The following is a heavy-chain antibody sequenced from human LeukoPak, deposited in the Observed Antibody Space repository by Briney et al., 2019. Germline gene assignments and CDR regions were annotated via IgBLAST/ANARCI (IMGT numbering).Heavy chain of an antibody. CDR3: AILDSSGYYQSFDY. Sequence: PSETLSLTCTVSGGSISSYYWSWIRQPPGKGLEWIGYIYYSGSTNYNPSLKSRVTISVDTSKNQFSLKLSSVTAADTAVYYCAILDSSGYYQSFDYWGQGTQVTVSS. CDR1: GGSISSYY. CDR2: IYYSGST. J-gene: IGHJ4*02. D-gene: IGHD3-22*01. V-gene: IGHV4-59*01.